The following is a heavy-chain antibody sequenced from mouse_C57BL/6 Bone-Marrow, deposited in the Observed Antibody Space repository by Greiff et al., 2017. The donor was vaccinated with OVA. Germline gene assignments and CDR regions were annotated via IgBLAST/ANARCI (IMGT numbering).Heavy chain of an antibody. D-gene: IGHD2-12*01. CDR2: IYIGNGYT. Sequence: VHVKQSGAELVKPGSSVKMSCKTSGYTFTSYGINWVKQRPGQGLEWIGYIYIGNGYTGYNEKFKGKATLTSDTSSSTAYMQLSSLTSEDSAIYFCATYDWLAYCDRGTVVTVSA. V-gene: IGHV1-58*01. CDR1: GYTFTSYG. CDR3: ATYDWLAY. J-gene: IGHJ3*01.